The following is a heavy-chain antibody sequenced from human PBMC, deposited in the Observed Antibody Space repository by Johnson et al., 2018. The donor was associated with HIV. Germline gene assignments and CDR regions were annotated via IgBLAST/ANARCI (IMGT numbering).Heavy chain of an antibody. CDR1: GFTFSSYA. CDR2: ISYDGSNK. J-gene: IGHJ3*02. CDR3: AKEDGNLNAFDI. Sequence: VQLVESGGGVVQPGRSLRLSCAASGFTFSSYAMHWVRQAPGKGLAWVAVISYDGSNKYYADSVKGRFTISRDNSKNTLYLQMNSLRAEDTALYYCAKEDGNLNAFDIWGQGTMVTVSS. V-gene: IGHV3-30*04. D-gene: IGHD5-24*01.